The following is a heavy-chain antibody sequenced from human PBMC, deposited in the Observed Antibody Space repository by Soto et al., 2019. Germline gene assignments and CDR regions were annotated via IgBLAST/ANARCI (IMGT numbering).Heavy chain of an antibody. J-gene: IGHJ6*02. V-gene: IGHV4-61*01. CDR2: IFYSGST. Sequence: QVQLQESGPGLVKPSETLSLTCTVSGGSVSSGSYYWSWIRQPPGKGLEWLGYIFYSGSTNYNPSLKSRVTISVDTSKTQFSLKLSSVTAADTAVYYCARVHGNYDFWSGYYYYYYGMDVWGQGTTVTVSS. D-gene: IGHD3-3*01. CDR3: ARVHGNYDFWSGYYYYYYGMDV. CDR1: GGSVSSGSYY.